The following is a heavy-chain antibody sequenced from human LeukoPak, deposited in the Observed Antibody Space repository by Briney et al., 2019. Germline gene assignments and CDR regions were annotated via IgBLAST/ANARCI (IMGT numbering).Heavy chain of an antibody. CDR1: GYSISSGYY. D-gene: IGHD1-26*01. CDR3: ARRGGSYATPASDAFDI. V-gene: IGHV4-38-2*02. Sequence: KPSETLSLTCTVSGYSISSGYYWGWIRQPPGKGLEWIGSIYYSGSTYYNPSLKSRVTISVDTSKNQFSLKLSSVTAADTAVYYCARRGGSYATPASDAFDIWGQGTMVTVSS. CDR2: IYYSGST. J-gene: IGHJ3*02.